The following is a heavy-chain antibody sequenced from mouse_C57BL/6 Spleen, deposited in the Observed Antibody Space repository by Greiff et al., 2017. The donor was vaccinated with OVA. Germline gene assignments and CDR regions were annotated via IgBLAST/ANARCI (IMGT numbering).Heavy chain of an antibody. J-gene: IGHJ1*03. CDR1: GYSITSDY. V-gene: IGHV3-8*01. D-gene: IGHD2-1*01. CDR3: ARGSYKGKYGWYFDV. Sequence: EVQGVESGPGLAKPSQTLSLTCSVTGYSITSDYWNWIRQFPGNKLEYMGYISYSGSTYYNPSLKSRISITRKTSTNQDYLQVNTVTTEDTATDYGARGSYKGKYGWYFDVWGTGTTVTVSS. CDR2: ISYSGST.